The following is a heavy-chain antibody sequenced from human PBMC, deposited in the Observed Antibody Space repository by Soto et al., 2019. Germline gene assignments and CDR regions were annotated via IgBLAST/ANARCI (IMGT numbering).Heavy chain of an antibody. J-gene: IGHJ1*01. CDR3: AKTRVVSTFGFQH. V-gene: IGHV3-30*18. Sequence: QVQLVESGGGVVQPGRSLRLSCAASGFTFSSYGMHWVRQAPGKGLEWVAVISYDGSNKYYADSVKGRFTISRDNSKNTLCLQMNSLRAEDKAVYYCAKTRVVSTFGFQHWGQGTLVTVSS. CDR1: GFTFSSYG. D-gene: IGHD3-16*01. CDR2: ISYDGSNK.